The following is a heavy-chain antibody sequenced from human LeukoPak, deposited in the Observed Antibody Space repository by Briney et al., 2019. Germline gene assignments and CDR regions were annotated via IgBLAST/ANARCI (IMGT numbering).Heavy chain of an antibody. CDR2: IKAKADGGT. V-gene: IGHV3-15*01. CDR1: GLTFSEAW. Sequence: PGGSLRLSCVASGLTFSEAWMNWVRQALGKGLEWVGRIKAKADGGTDYAAPAEGRFTISRDDSKNTMYLQMNSLKTGDTAVYYCTTEFSWGQGTLVTVSS. CDR3: TTEFS. J-gene: IGHJ5*02.